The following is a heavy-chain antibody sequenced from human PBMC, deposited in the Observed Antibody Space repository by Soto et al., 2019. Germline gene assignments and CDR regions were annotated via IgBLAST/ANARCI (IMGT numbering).Heavy chain of an antibody. Sequence: VASVKVSCKASGGTFSSYAISWVRQAPGQGLEWMGGIIPIFGTANYAQKFQGRVTITADESTSTAYMELSSLRSEDTAVYYCAREAGPFYGMDVWGQGTTVTV. CDR1: GGTFSSYA. J-gene: IGHJ6*02. CDR3: AREAGPFYGMDV. D-gene: IGHD6-19*01. CDR2: IIPIFGTA. V-gene: IGHV1-69*13.